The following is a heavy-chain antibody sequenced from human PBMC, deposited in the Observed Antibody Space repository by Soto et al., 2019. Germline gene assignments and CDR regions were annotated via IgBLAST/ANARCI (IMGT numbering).Heavy chain of an antibody. CDR1: GGSISSYY. CDR2: IHYNGNT. J-gene: IGHJ4*02. D-gene: IGHD2-2*03. V-gene: IGHV4-59*01. CDR3: AREGNLGRWIQPLDS. Sequence: PSETLSLTCTVSGGSISSYYWSWIRRPPGKGLEWIGNIHYNGNTKYSPSLKSRVTMSVDTSKNHFSLKLISVTTADTAVYFCAREGNLGRWIQPLDSWGQGTLVTVSS.